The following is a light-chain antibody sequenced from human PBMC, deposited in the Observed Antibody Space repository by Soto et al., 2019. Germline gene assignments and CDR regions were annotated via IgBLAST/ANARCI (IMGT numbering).Light chain of an antibody. Sequence: QSVLTQPPSSSGSPGQSVTISFTGTSSDVGGYNYVSLYQQHPGKAPKLMIYEVSKRPSGVPDRFSGSKSGNTASLTVSGLQAEDEADYYCCSYAGSNNFPYVFGTGTKVTVL. J-gene: IGLJ1*01. V-gene: IGLV2-8*01. CDR2: EVS. CDR3: CSYAGSNNFPYV. CDR1: SSDVGGYNY.